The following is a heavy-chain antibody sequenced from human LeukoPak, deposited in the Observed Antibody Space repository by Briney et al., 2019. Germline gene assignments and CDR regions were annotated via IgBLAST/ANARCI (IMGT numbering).Heavy chain of an antibody. CDR3: ARDGVSALNLYSDL. Sequence: NSSETLSLTCTVSGGSISSYYWSWIRQPPGKGLEWIGYIYYSGSTNYNPSLKSRVIISVDTSKNQFSLSLISVTAADTAVYYCARDGVSALNLYSDLWGRGTLVTVSS. J-gene: IGHJ2*01. CDR1: GGSISSYY. D-gene: IGHD3-3*01. V-gene: IGHV4-59*01. CDR2: IYYSGST.